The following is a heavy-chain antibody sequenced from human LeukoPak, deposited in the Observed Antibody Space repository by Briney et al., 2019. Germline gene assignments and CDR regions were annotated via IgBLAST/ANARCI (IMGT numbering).Heavy chain of an antibody. CDR3: AKGPLRGTAAAIDY. J-gene: IGHJ4*02. CDR1: GFTFNNYG. CDR2: ISYDGRNK. D-gene: IGHD2-2*01. Sequence: GGSLRLSCAASGFTFNNYGMHWVRQAPGKGLEWVAVISYDGRNKHYPDSVKGRFTISRDISTDTLWLQMDSLRTEDTAVYYCAKGPLRGTAAAIDYWGQGTLVTVSS. V-gene: IGHV3-30*18.